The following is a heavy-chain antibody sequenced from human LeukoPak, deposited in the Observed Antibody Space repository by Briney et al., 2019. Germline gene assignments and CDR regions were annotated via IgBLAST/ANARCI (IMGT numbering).Heavy chain of an antibody. V-gene: IGHV4-59*01. CDR2: IYYSGST. CDR3: ARSGYSSGMARLDY. D-gene: IGHD6-19*01. CDR1: GGSISSYY. Sequence: SETLSLTCTVSGGSISSYYWSWIRQPPGKGLEWIGYIYYSGSTNYNPSLKSRVTISVDTSKNQFSLKLSSVTAADTAVYYCARSGYSSGMARLDYWGQGTLVTVSS. J-gene: IGHJ4*02.